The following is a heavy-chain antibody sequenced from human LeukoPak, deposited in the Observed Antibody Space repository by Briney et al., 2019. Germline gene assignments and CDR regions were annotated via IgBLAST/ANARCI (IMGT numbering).Heavy chain of an antibody. D-gene: IGHD2-2*01. Sequence: PGGSLRLSCAASRFTFSNAWMSWVRQAPGKGLEWVSAISGSGGSTYYADSVKGRFTISRDNSKNTLYLQMNSLRAEDTAVYYCAKGPCSSTSCPLDYWGQGTLVTVSS. CDR3: AKGPCSSTSCPLDY. J-gene: IGHJ4*02. V-gene: IGHV3-23*01. CDR1: RFTFSNAW. CDR2: ISGSGGST.